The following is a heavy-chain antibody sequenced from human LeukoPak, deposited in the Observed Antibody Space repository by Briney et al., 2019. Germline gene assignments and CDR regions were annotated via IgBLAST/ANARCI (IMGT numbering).Heavy chain of an antibody. J-gene: IGHJ4*02. Sequence: SVKVSCKASGGTFSSYAISWVRQAPVQGLEWMGGIIPIFGTANYAQKFQGRVTITADESTSTAYMELSSLRSEDTAVYYCARVNDCSGGSCYPDFDYWGQGTLVTVSS. D-gene: IGHD2-15*01. CDR1: GGTFSSYA. CDR3: ARVNDCSGGSCYPDFDY. CDR2: IIPIFGTA. V-gene: IGHV1-69*01.